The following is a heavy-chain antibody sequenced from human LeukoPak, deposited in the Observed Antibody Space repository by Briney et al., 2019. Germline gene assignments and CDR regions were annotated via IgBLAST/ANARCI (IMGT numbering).Heavy chain of an antibody. CDR3: ARDDYYYGSGSYTGY. J-gene: IGHJ4*02. CDR2: INEDGSGK. D-gene: IGHD3-10*01. Sequence: GGSLRLSCAASGFTFSTYWMSWVRQAPGKGLEWVASINEDGSGKYYVDSMKGRFTISRDNAKNSLNLQMTSLRAEDTAVYYCARDDYYYGSGSYTGYWGQGTLVTVSS. CDR1: GFTFSTYW. V-gene: IGHV3-7*01.